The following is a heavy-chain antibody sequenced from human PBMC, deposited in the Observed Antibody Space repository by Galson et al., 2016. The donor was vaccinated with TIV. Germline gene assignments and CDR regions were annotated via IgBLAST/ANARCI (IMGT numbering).Heavy chain of an antibody. CDR3: ASLGGRGGHYLTDAFDI. CDR1: GYRFSTSW. J-gene: IGHJ3*02. CDR2: IFPGDSET. V-gene: IGHV5-51*03. D-gene: IGHD2-15*01. Sequence: QSGAEVKKSGESLKISCKGSGYRFSTSWIGWVRQMPGKGLEWMGIIFPGDSETRYSPSFQGQVTISADKSISTAYVQWSSLKASDTAMYYCASLGGRGGHYLTDAFDIWGQGTTVTVSS.